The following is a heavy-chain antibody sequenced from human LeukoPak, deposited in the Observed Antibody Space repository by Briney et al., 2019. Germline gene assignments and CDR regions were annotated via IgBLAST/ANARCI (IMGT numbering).Heavy chain of an antibody. J-gene: IGHJ4*02. CDR3: AKGGGSVDY. D-gene: IGHD1-26*01. CDR1: GDSVSSNSAG. Sequence: RSQTLSLTCAISGDSVSSNSAGWSWMRQSPSRGPEWLGRTYYRSKWYNDYAVSVKGRITINPDTSKNQFSLQLNSVTPEATAVYYCAKGGGSVDYWGRGTLVTVSS. V-gene: IGHV6-1*01. CDR2: TYYRSKWYN.